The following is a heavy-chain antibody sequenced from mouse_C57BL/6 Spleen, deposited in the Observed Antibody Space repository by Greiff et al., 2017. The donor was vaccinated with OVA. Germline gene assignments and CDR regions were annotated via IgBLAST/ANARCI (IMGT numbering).Heavy chain of an antibody. CDR2: INPYNGGT. V-gene: IGHV1-19*01. Sequence: DVHLVESGPVLVKPGASVKMSCKASGYTFTDYYMNWVKQSHGKSLEWIGVINPYNGGTSYNQKFKGKATLTVDKSSSTAYMELNSLTSEDSAVYYCARSSSWYFDVWGTGTTVTVSS. CDR3: ARSSSWYFDV. J-gene: IGHJ1*03. CDR1: GYTFTDYY. D-gene: IGHD1-1*01.